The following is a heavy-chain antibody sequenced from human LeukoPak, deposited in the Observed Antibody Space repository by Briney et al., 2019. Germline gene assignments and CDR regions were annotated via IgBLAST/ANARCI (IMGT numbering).Heavy chain of an antibody. CDR3: AKDLSDYDILTGDTFDY. Sequence: GGSLRLSCAASGFTFSSYGMHWVRQAPGKGLEWVAFIRYDGSNKYYADSVKGRFTISRDNSKNTLYLQMNSLRAEDTAVYYCAKDLSDYDILTGDTFDYWGQGTLVTVSS. CDR2: IRYDGSNK. D-gene: IGHD3-9*01. J-gene: IGHJ4*02. V-gene: IGHV3-30*02. CDR1: GFTFSSYG.